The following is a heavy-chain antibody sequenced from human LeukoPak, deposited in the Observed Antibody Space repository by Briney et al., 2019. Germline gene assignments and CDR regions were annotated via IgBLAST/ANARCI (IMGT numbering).Heavy chain of an antibody. CDR1: GFTFSNYA. J-gene: IGHJ6*02. Sequence: GGSLRLSCAASGFTFSNYAMSWVRQNPGKGLEWVSGISNVGDNTYYADSVKGRFTISRDNSKSRLYLQMNSLRADDTAIYYCAKDVTMVRGVIIYYYYGMDVWGQGTTVTVSS. D-gene: IGHD3-10*01. CDR2: ISNVGDNT. CDR3: AKDVTMVRGVIIYYYYGMDV. V-gene: IGHV3-23*01.